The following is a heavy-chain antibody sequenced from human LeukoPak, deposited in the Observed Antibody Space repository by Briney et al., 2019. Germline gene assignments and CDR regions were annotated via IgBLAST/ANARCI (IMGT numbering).Heavy chain of an antibody. Sequence: GASVKASCKASGYTFTGYYMHWVRQAPGQGLEWMGWINPNSGGTNYAQKFQGRVTMTRDTSISTAYMELSRLRSDDTAVYYCARDLGWLQLVVFDYWGQGTLVTVSS. V-gene: IGHV1-2*02. CDR1: GYTFTGYY. CDR2: INPNSGGT. CDR3: ARDLGWLQLVVFDY. D-gene: IGHD5-24*01. J-gene: IGHJ4*02.